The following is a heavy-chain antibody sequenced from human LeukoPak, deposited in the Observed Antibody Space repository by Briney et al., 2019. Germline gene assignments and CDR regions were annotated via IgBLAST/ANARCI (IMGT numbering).Heavy chain of an antibody. CDR1: GYTFTGYY. V-gene: IGHV1-2*02. CDR2: INPNSGGT. D-gene: IGHD2-21*01. CDR3: ARIVVGYYYYYYMDV. Sequence: ASVKVSCKASGYTFTGYYMHWVRQAPGQGLEWMGWINPNSGGTNYAQKFQGRVTITRNTSISTAYMELSSLRSEDTAVYYCARIVVGYYYYYYMDVWGKGTTVTVSS. J-gene: IGHJ6*03.